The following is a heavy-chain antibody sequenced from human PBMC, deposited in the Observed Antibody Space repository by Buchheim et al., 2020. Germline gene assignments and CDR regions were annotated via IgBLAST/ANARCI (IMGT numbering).Heavy chain of an antibody. CDR2: INPISGGT. D-gene: IGHD3-3*01. Sequence: QVQLVQSGAEVKKPGASVKVSCQASGYTFTGYVMHWVRQAPGQGLEWMGWINPISGGTNYAQTFQGRVTMTRDTSISTAYMELSRLRSDDTAVYYCERGPNYDFWSGYYFDGWGQGTL. J-gene: IGHJ4*02. CDR1: GYTFTGYV. CDR3: ERGPNYDFWSGYYFDG. V-gene: IGHV1-2*02.